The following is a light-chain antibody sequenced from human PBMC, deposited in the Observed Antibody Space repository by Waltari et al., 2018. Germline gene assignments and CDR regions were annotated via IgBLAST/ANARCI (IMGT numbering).Light chain of an antibody. CDR2: EVS. J-gene: IGLJ2*01. V-gene: IGLV2-23*02. CDR3: CSYAGSSTFEKV. Sequence: QSALTQPASVSGSPGQSLTISCTGTSRALGSYNLVSWYQQHPGKAPKLRIYEVSKRPSGVSNRFSGSKSGNTASLTISGLQAEDEADYYCCSYAGSSTFEKVFGGGTKLTVL. CDR1: SRALGSYNL.